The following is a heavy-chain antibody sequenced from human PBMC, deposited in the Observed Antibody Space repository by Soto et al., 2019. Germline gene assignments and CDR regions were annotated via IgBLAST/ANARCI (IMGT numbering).Heavy chain of an antibody. J-gene: IGHJ5*02. CDR3: TRDSSYSSSS. V-gene: IGHV3-74*01. CDR2: INSDASTT. CDR1: GCTFSTRW. D-gene: IGHD6-6*01. Sequence: EVSRRRSCATSGCTFSTRWMHWVRQAPGKGLVWVSYINSDASTTTYADSVRGRFTISRDNAKNTVYLQMNGLRAEDTVIYYCTRDSSYSSSSWGQGTLVTVYS.